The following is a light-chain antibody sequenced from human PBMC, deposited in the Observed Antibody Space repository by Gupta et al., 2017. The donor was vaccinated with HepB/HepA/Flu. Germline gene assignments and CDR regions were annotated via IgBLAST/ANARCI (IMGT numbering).Light chain of an antibody. CDR3: ATWDDSRNGQM. Sequence: SALTQPPSASGTPGQRVTMSCSGSSSNIGSNTVNWYQQHPGTAPKLLINRNNQRPSGIPDRFSGSKSGTSASLAISGLQAEDEADYYCATWDDSRNGQMFGGGTKLTVL. V-gene: IGLV1-44*01. J-gene: IGLJ3*02. CDR2: RNN. CDR1: SSNIGSNT.